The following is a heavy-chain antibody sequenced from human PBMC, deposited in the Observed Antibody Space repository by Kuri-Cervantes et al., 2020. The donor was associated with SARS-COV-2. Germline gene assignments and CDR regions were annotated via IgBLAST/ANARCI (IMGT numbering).Heavy chain of an antibody. D-gene: IGHD3-22*01. CDR3: ARGYYDSSGYPLGWYFDL. Sequence: ETLSLTCAAPGFTFSSYDMHWVRQATGKGLEWVSAIGTAGDTYYPGSVKGRFTISRENAKNPLYLQMNSLRAGDTAVYYCARGYYDSSGYPLGWYFDLWGRGTLVTVSS. V-gene: IGHV3-13*04. CDR2: IGTAGDT. J-gene: IGHJ2*01. CDR1: GFTFSSYD.